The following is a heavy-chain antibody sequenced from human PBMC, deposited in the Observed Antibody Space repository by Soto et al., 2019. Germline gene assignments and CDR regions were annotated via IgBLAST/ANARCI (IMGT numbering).Heavy chain of an antibody. D-gene: IGHD4-17*01. CDR2: IYYGGKT. J-gene: IGHJ4*02. CDR3: ARHDYGSGSFFDY. CDR1: SGSISSSGYY. V-gene: IGHV4-39*01. Sequence: PSETLSLTCTVSSGSISSSGYYWGWIRQPPGKGLEWIGSIYYGGKTYYNLSLKSRVTISVDTSRNHFSLRLTTVTAADTAVYYCARHDYGSGSFFDYWGQGTLVTVSS.